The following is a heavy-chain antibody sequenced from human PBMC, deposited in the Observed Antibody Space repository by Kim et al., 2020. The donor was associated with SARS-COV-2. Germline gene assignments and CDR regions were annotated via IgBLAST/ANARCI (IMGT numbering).Heavy chain of an antibody. CDR3: ARDPGRGQLLSYFDY. V-gene: IGHV3-48*03. J-gene: IGHJ4*02. CDR2: ISSSGSTI. D-gene: IGHD2-2*01. CDR1: GFTFSSYE. Sequence: GGSLRLSCAASGFTFSSYEMNWVRQAPGKGLEWVSYISSSGSTIYYADSVKGRFTISRDNAKNSLYLQMNSLRAEDTAVYYCARDPGRGQLLSYFDYWGQGTLVTVSS.